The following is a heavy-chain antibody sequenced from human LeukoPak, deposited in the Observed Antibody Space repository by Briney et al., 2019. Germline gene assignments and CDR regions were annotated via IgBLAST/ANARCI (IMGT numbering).Heavy chain of an antibody. V-gene: IGHV3-74*01. Sequence: GGSLRLSCAASGFTFSSFWMHWVRQAPGKGLVWVSRINTDGSSTSYADSVKGRFTISRGNAKNTLYLQMNSLRAEDMAVYYCARGGYSSHDAFDIWGQGTMVTVSS. CDR1: GFTFSSFW. J-gene: IGHJ3*02. CDR2: INTDGSST. D-gene: IGHD5-18*01. CDR3: ARGGYSSHDAFDI.